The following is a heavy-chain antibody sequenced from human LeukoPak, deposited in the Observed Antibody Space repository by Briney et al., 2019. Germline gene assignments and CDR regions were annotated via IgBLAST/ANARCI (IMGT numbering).Heavy chain of an antibody. V-gene: IGHV3-21*01. Sequence: GGSLRLSCAASGFTFSSYSMNWVRQAPGKGLEWVSSISSGSDYIHYADSVKGRFTISRDNAKNSLYLQMNSLRAEDTAVYYCARDAPRFGEFPFDYWGQGTLVTVSS. D-gene: IGHD3-10*01. CDR3: ARDAPRFGEFPFDY. CDR1: GFTFSSYS. J-gene: IGHJ4*02. CDR2: ISSGSDYI.